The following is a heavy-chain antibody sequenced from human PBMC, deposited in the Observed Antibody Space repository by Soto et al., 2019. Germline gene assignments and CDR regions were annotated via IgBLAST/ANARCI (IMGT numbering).Heavy chain of an antibody. D-gene: IGHD6-13*01. J-gene: IGHJ5*01. CDR2: TYYRSKWYN. CDR3: ARAPSSPHESRNCFHC. CDR1: GYSVSSNSAA. V-gene: IGHV6-1*01. Sequence: PSQTLSLTCAISGYSVSSNSAAWNWIIQSPSRGLEWLGRTYYRSKWYNDYAVSVKSRITINPDTYKNQFSLQLNSVTPEDTAVYDCARAPSSPHESRNCFHCWRQATLFTVTS.